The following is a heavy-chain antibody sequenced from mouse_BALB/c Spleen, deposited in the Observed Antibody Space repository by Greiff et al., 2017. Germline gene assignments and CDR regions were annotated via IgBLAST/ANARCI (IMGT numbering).Heavy chain of an antibody. CDR1: GFTFSSYG. V-gene: IGHV5-6*01. CDR3: AIPGSREAMDY. Sequence: EVKLVESGGDLVKPGGSLKLSCAASGFTFSSYGMSWVRQTPDKRLEWVATISSGGSYTYYPDSVKGRFTISRDNAKNTLYLQMSSLKSEDTAMYYCAIPGSREAMDYWGQGTSVTVSS. CDR2: ISSGGSYT. J-gene: IGHJ4*01.